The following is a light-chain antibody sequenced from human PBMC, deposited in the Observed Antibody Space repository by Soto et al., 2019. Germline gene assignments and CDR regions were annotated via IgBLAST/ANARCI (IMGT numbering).Light chain of an antibody. CDR2: DAS. V-gene: IGKV3-11*01. J-gene: IGKJ4*01. CDR1: QSVSSY. Sequence: DIGLTQSPATLSLSPGERATLSCRASQSVSSYLAWYQQKPGQAPRLLIYDASNRATGIPARFSGSGSGTDFTLTISSLEPEDFAVYYCQQRSNWLTFGGGTKVEIK. CDR3: QQRSNWLT.